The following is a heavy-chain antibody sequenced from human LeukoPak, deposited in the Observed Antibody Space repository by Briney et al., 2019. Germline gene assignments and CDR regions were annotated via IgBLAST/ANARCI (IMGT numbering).Heavy chain of an antibody. V-gene: IGHV1-18*01. D-gene: IGHD6-13*01. CDR2: ISAYNGNT. CDR3: AREGGIYSSSWYAANNWFDP. Sequence: ASVKVSCKASGYTFTSYGISWVRQAPGQGLEWMGWISAYNGNTNYAQKLQGRVTMTTDTSTSTAYMALRSLRSDDTAVYYCAREGGIYSSSWYAANNWFDPWGQGTLVTVSS. CDR1: GYTFTSYG. J-gene: IGHJ5*02.